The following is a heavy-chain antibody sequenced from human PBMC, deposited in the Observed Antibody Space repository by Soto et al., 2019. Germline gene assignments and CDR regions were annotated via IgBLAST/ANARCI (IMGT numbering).Heavy chain of an antibody. CDR3: ASPHPLYCSGGRCTVALPLNY. D-gene: IGHD2-15*01. CDR1: RYTFTNFY. V-gene: IGHV1-46*01. Sequence: ASVKVSCKAMRYTFTNFYTHWVRQAPGQGLEWMGMINPSGGSTSYAQKFQGRVTMTRDTSTSTVYMQLTSLRSEDTAVYYCASPHPLYCSGGRCTVALPLNYWGQGTLVTVSS. J-gene: IGHJ4*02. CDR2: INPSGGST.